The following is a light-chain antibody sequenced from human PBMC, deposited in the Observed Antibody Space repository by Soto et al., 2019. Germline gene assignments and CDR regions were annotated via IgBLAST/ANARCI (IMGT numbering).Light chain of an antibody. Sequence: PSTLPASVGDNFTITCRASQGISNYLAWYQQKPGKVPKLLIYAASTLQSGIPSRFSGSGSRTEFTLTIADLQPDDFGTYYCQQSLTMPITFGRGTRLEIK. J-gene: IGKJ5*01. CDR2: AAS. CDR1: QGISNY. CDR3: QQSLTMPIT. V-gene: IGKV1-27*01.